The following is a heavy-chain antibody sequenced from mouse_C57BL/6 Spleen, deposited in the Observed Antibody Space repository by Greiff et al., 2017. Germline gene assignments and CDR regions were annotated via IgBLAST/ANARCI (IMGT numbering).Heavy chain of an antibody. J-gene: IGHJ2*01. D-gene: IGHD4-1*02. CDR3: ASLQLGYFDY. V-gene: IGHV7-3*01. Sequence: EVHLVESGGGLVQPGGSLSLSCAASGFTFTDYYMSWVRQPPGKALEWLGFIRNKANGYTTEYSASVKGRFTISRDNSQSILYLQMNALRAEDSATYYCASLQLGYFDYWGQGTTLTVSS. CDR2: IRNKANGYTT. CDR1: GFTFTDYY.